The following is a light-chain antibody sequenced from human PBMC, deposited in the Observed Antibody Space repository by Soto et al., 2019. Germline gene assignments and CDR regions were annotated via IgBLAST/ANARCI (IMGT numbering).Light chain of an antibody. V-gene: IGLV1-40*01. CDR2: GNI. CDR3: QSYDSGLV. J-gene: IGLJ2*01. CDR1: SSNIGAGYD. Sequence: QSVLTQPPSVSGAPGQRVTISCTGSSSNIGAGYDVHWYQQLPGTAPKLLIYGNINRPSGVPDRFSGSKSGTSASLAITGLQSEDEADCYCQSYDSGLVFGGGTKLTVL.